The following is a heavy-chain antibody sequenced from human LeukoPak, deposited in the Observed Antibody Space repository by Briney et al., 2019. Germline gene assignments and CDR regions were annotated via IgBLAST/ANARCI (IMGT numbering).Heavy chain of an antibody. CDR1: GFSFEAYG. CDR3: TRVASVRSGFDY. V-gene: IGHV3-9*01. J-gene: IGHJ4*02. Sequence: GGSLRLSCAASGFSFEAYGMYWVRQAPGKGLEWVSGITWNSDDMAYADSVRGRFTISRDNAKNCLYLQMNSLTVEDTALYYCTRVASVRSGFDYWGQGTLVTVSS. D-gene: IGHD5-24*01. CDR2: ITWNSDDM.